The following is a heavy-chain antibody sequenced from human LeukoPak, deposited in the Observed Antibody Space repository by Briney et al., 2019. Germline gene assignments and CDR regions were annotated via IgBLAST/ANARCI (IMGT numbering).Heavy chain of an antibody. V-gene: IGHV4-4*07. CDR2: VYASGSF. J-gene: IGHJ3*02. Sequence: ASETLSLTCTVSGGSINNFYWNWIRQPAGKGLEWIGRVYASGSFRYNPSFHSRATMSVDASKNQVSLKVTSATAADSAVYFCARDQSGSGGHNNDAFDIWGHGTMVTVSS. D-gene: IGHD3-16*01. CDR3: ARDQSGSGGHNNDAFDI. CDR1: GGSINNFY.